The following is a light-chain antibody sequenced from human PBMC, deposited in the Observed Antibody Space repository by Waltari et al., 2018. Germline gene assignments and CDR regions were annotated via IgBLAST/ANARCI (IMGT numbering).Light chain of an antibody. CDR2: AAA. CDR3: QNYNSALRT. J-gene: IGKJ1*01. Sequence: DIQMTQSPSSLSASVGDRVTITCRASQGISNYLAWYQQKPGKVPKFLIYAAAALESGFPSLFIGIGSVTHFTLTISSLQPEDAATYYCQNYNSALRTFGQGTKVEIK. V-gene: IGKV1-27*01. CDR1: QGISNY.